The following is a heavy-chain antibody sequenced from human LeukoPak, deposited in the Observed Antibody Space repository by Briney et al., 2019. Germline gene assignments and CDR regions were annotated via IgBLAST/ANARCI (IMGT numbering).Heavy chain of an antibody. V-gene: IGHV5-51*01. J-gene: IGHJ4*02. CDR3: ARQRYDFWSGYRYADY. D-gene: IGHD3-3*01. Sequence: GESLKISCKGSGYSFTSYWIGWVRQMPGKGLEWMGVIYPGDSDTRYSPSFQGQVTISADKSISTAYLQWSSLKASDTAMYYCARQRYDFWSGYRYADYWGQGTLVTFSS. CDR2: IYPGDSDT. CDR1: GYSFTSYW.